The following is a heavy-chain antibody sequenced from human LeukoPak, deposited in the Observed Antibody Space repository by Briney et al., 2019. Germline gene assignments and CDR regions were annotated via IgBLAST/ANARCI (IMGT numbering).Heavy chain of an antibody. CDR1: GFTFSSQA. J-gene: IGHJ4*02. CDR2: ISGSGDYT. CDR3: AKGSEYCSRTTCYPIDY. Sequence: GGSLRLSCAASGFTFSSQAMSWVRQAPGKGLEWVSAISGSGDYTYYIDSVKGRFTISRDNSKNTLSLQMNSLRAEGTALYYCAKGSEYCSRTTCYPIDYWGQGILVTVSS. V-gene: IGHV3-23*01. D-gene: IGHD2-2*01.